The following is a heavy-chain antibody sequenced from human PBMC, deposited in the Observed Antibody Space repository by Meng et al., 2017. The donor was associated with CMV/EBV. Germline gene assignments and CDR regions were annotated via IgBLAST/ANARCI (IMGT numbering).Heavy chain of an antibody. CDR1: GGSIRSYY. J-gene: IGHJ4*02. D-gene: IGHD3-22*01. V-gene: IGHV4-4*07. CDR3: ARGGLYYYDSSGHFDY. Sequence: QVLLQGSGPGLVKPQETLSLTCTVSGGSIRSYYWSWIRQPAGKGLEWIGRIYTSGSTNYNPSLKSRVTMSVDTSKNQFSLKLSSVTAADTAVYYCARGGLYYYDSSGHFDYWGQGTLVTVSS. CDR2: IYTSGST.